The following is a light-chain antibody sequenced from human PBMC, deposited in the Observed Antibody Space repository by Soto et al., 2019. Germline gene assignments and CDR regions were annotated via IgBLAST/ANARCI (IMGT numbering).Light chain of an antibody. J-gene: IGKJ1*01. CDR3: QQYNNWPRT. CDR1: QSVSSN. V-gene: IGKV3-15*01. Sequence: EIVMTQSPATLSVSPGERATLSCRASQSVSSNLAWYKQKPGQAPRLLIYGASTRATGIPARFSGSGSRTEFTLTISSLQSEDFAVYDCQQYNNWPRTFGQGTKVEIK. CDR2: GAS.